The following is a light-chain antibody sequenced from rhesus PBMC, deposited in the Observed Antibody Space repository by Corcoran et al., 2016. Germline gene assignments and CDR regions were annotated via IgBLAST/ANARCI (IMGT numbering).Light chain of an antibody. V-gene: IGLV3S11*01. CDR1: SPKTYY. CDR3: GSWDNSGNHYI. J-gene: IGLJ1*01. CDR2: GNT. Sequence: SSGLTQEPTLSVALGHTVRMTCQGASPKTYYASWYQQKPGQVPVLVIYGNTNRPSGIPGRFSGSWSGNTGSLTITGAQVEDEADYYCGSWDNSGNHYIFGAGTRLTVL.